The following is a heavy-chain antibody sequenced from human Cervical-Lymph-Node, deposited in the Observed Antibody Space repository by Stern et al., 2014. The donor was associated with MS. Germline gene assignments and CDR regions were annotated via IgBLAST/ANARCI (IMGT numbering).Heavy chain of an antibody. CDR2: IIPIFGTA. CDR3: AREVWSYRPIYFDY. V-gene: IGHV1-69*01. Sequence: MQLLESGAEVKKPGASVKVSCKASGGTFSSYAISWVRQAPGQGLEWMGGIIPIFGTANYAQKFQGRVTITADESTSTAYMELSSLRSEDTAVYYCAREVWSYRPIYFDYWGQGTLVTVSS. CDR1: GGTFSSYA. J-gene: IGHJ4*02. D-gene: IGHD3-16*02.